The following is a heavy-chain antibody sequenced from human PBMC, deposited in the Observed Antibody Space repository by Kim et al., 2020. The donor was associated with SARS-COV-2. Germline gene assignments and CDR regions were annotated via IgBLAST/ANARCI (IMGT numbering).Heavy chain of an antibody. CDR3: ARRASVFGVVGHFDS. D-gene: IGHD3-3*01. J-gene: IGHJ5*01. CDR1: GYNFVSSA. CDR2: INNGNGQT. Sequence: ASVKVSCKTSGYNFVSSAIHWVLQAPGQRPEWMGWINNGNGQTKYSGNFKGRVSITRDISASTVYMDLSSLTSEDMGVYYCARRASVFGVVGHFDSWGQGHLVTLSS. V-gene: IGHV1-3*04.